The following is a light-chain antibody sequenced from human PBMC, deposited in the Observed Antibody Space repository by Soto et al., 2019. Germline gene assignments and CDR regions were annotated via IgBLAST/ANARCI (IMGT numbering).Light chain of an antibody. CDR2: LNSDGSH. J-gene: IGLJ2*01. Sequence: QLVLTQSPSASASLGASVKLTCTLSSGHSSYAIAWHQQQPEKGPRYLMKLNSDGSHSKGDGIPDRFSGSSSGAERSLTISSLQAEDEAYYYCQTWGSGTVVFGGGTKLTVL. CDR3: QTWGSGTVV. V-gene: IGLV4-69*01. CDR1: SGHSSYA.